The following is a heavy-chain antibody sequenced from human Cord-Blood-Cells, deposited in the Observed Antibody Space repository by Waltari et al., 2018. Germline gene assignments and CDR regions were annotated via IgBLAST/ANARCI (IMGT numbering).Heavy chain of an antibody. J-gene: IGHJ4*02. CDR2: INPNSGGT. Sequence: QVQLVQSGAEVKKPGASVKVSCTASGYTFTGYYMHWGRQAPGQGLEWMGWINPNSGGTNRAQKFQGRVTMTRDTSIGTAYVELSRLRSDDTAVYYCASLRRGGPSYWGQGTLVTVSS. D-gene: IGHD3-16*01. CDR1: GYTFTGYY. CDR3: ASLRRGGPSY. V-gene: IGHV1-2*02.